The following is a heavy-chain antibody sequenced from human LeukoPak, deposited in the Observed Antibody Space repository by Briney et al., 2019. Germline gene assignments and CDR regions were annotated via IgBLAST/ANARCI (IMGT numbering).Heavy chain of an antibody. Sequence: GGSLRLSCAASGFTFSSYAMSWVRQAPGKGLEWVSGISGSGGSTYYADSVKGRFTISRDNSKNTLYLQMNSLRAEDTALYYWAKGYDNLAGYYLDYWGQGTLVTVSS. CDR1: GFTFSSYA. CDR3: AKGYDNLAGYYLDY. V-gene: IGHV3-23*01. D-gene: IGHD3-9*01. CDR2: ISGSGGST. J-gene: IGHJ4*02.